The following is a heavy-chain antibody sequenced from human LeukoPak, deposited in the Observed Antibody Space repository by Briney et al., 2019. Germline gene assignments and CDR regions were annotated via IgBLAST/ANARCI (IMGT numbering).Heavy chain of an antibody. CDR1: GFTFSSYA. CDR2: ISGSGGST. V-gene: IGHV3-23*01. CDR3: AKRGSDYDSTWLDP. J-gene: IGHJ5*02. Sequence: GGSLRLSCAASGFTFSSYAMSWVRQAPGKGLEWVSAISGSGGSTYYADSVKGRFTISRDNSKNTLYLQMNSLRAEDTAVYYCAKRGSDYDSTWLDPWGQGTLVTVSS. D-gene: IGHD5-12*01.